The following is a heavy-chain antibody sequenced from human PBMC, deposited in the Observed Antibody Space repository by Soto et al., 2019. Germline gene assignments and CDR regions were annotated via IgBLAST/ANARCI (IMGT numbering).Heavy chain of an antibody. CDR2: INPNSGGT. J-gene: IGHJ4*02. Sequence: ASVKVSCKASGYTFTGYYMHWVRQAPGQGLEWMGWINPNSGGTNYAQKFQGWVTMTRDTSISTAYMELSRLRSDDTAVYHCARGQSRYYDSSGYSLDYWGQGTLVTVSS. CDR3: ARGQSRYYDSSGYSLDY. V-gene: IGHV1-2*04. D-gene: IGHD3-22*01. CDR1: GYTFTGYY.